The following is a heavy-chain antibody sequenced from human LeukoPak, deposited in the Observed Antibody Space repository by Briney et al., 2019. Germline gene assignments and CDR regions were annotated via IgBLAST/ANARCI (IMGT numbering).Heavy chain of an antibody. CDR1: GVSVSSGSYY. D-gene: IGHD1-1*01. CDR3: AGNWNGIDH. J-gene: IGHJ5*02. CDR2: IYYSGST. V-gene: IGHV4-61*01. Sequence: SETLSLTCTVSGVSVSSGSYYWSWIRQPPGKGLEWIGYIYYSGSTNYNPSLKSRVTISVDTSKNQFSLKLSSVTAADTAVYYCAGNWNGIDHWGQGTLVTVSS.